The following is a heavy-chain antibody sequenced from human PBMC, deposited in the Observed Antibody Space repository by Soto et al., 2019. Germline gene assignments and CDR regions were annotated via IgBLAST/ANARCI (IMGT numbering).Heavy chain of an antibody. Sequence: GGSRTPASVGSGSTSSSYGMHWVRQPQGRGRGCVAVISDTGSSHYYAASVEGRFTISREKSKNTLSLHMDRLRVEDTAVYYCAKDRGGDCPDNSCYFGADYWGQGTPVTVSS. D-gene: IGHD2-2*01. V-gene: IGHV3-30*18. CDR2: ISDTGSSH. CDR1: GSTSSSYG. CDR3: AKDRGGDCPDNSCYFGADY. J-gene: IGHJ4*02.